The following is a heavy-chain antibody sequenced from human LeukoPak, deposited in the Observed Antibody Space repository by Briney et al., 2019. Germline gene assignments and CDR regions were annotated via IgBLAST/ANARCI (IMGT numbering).Heavy chain of an antibody. J-gene: IGHJ5*02. D-gene: IGHD3-22*01. V-gene: IGHV4-38-2*02. CDR2: VYHSGST. Sequence: PSETLSLTYTVSGYSISSGYYWGWIRQPPGKGLEWIGSVYHSGSTYYNPSLKSRLTISVDTSKNQFSLKLSSVTAADTAVYYCARDQYYDSSGYYYMWFDPWGQGTLVTVSS. CDR1: GYSISSGYY. CDR3: ARDQYYDSSGYYYMWFDP.